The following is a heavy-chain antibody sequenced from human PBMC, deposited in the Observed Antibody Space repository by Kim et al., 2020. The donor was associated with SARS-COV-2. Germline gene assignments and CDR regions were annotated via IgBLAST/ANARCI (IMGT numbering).Heavy chain of an antibody. CDR3: ARRRAGATSWFDP. J-gene: IGHJ5*02. Sequence: YSPSFQGQVTISADKSISTAYLQWSSLKASDTAMYYCARRRAGATSWFDPWGQGTLVTVSS. D-gene: IGHD1-26*01. V-gene: IGHV5-51*01.